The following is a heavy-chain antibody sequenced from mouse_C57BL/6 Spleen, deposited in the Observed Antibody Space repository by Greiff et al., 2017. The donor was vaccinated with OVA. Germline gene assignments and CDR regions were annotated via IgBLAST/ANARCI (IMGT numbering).Heavy chain of an antibody. CDR1: GYTFTDYY. V-gene: IGHV1-26*01. J-gene: IGHJ2*01. Sequence: VQLQQSGPELVKPGASVKISCKASGYTFTDYYMNWVKQSHGKSLEWIGDINPNNGGTSYNQKFKGKATLTVDKSSSTAYMELRSLTSEDSAVYYCARQTGTGDYWGQGTTLTVSS. CDR3: ARQTGTGDY. D-gene: IGHD4-1*01. CDR2: INPNNGGT.